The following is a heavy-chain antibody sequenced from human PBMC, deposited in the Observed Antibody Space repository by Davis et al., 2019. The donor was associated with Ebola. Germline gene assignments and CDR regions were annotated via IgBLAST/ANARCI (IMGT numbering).Heavy chain of an antibody. J-gene: IGHJ4*02. CDR1: GYTFTGYY. V-gene: IGHV1-2*04. CDR2: INPNSGGT. Sequence: AASVKVSCKASGYTFTGYYMHWVRQAPGQGLEWMGWINPNSGGTNYAQKFQGWVTMTRDTSISTAYMELSRLRSEDTAVYYCASGPGDYDPYWGQGTLVTVSS. D-gene: IGHD4-17*01. CDR3: ASGPGDYDPY.